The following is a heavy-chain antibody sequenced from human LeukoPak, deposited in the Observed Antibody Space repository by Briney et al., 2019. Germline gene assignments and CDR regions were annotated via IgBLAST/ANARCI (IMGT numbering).Heavy chain of an antibody. CDR2: ISSSGSTI. Sequence: GGSLRLSCAASGFTFSSYEMNWVRQAPGKGLEWVSYISSSGSTIYYADSGKGRFTISRGNAKNSLYLQMNSLRAEDTAVYYCARDLKSPYYYYYGMDVWGKGTTVTVSS. V-gene: IGHV3-48*03. J-gene: IGHJ6*04. CDR1: GFTFSSYE. CDR3: ARDLKSPYYYYYGMDV.